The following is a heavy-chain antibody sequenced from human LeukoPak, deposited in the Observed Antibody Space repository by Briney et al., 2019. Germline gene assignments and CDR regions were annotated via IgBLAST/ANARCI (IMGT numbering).Heavy chain of an antibody. CDR3: ARDIVVVVAATATYYYYGMDV. D-gene: IGHD2-15*01. J-gene: IGHJ6*02. Sequence: SVKVSCKASGGTFSSYAISWVRQAPGQGLEWMGRIIPILGIANYAQKFQGRVTITADKSTSTAYMERSSLRSEDTAVYYCARDIVVVVAATATYYYYGMDVWGQGTTVTVSS. CDR2: IIPILGIA. V-gene: IGHV1-69*04. CDR1: GGTFSSYA.